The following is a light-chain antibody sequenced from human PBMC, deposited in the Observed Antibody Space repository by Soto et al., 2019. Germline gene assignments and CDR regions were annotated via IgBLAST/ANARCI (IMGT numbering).Light chain of an antibody. J-gene: IGKJ1*01. V-gene: IGKV3-15*01. CDR1: QRVGSN. CDR3: QQYNNWPPRT. Sequence: EIVMTQSPATLSVSPGERATLSCRASQRVGSNLAWYQQKPGQAPRLLIFGASTRATGIPARFSGSVSGTEFTLTIRSLQSDDSAVYYCQQYNNWPPRTFGQGTKVEIQ. CDR2: GAS.